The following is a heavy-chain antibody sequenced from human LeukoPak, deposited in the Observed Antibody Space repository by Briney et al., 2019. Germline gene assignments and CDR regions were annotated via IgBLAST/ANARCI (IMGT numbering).Heavy chain of an antibody. J-gene: IGHJ4*02. D-gene: IGHD3-10*01. CDR2: IIPIFGTA. Sequence: SVKVSCKASGGTFSNYAISWVRQAPGQGLEWMGGIIPIFGTANYAQKFQGRVTITADESTSTAYMELGSLTSEDTAVYYCARDSEFRGVNLLWCWGQGTLVTVSS. CDR1: GGTFSNYA. CDR3: ARDSEFRGVNLLWC. V-gene: IGHV1-69*01.